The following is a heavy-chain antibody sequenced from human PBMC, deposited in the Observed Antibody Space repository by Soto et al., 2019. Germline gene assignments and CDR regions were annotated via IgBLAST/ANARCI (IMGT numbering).Heavy chain of an antibody. J-gene: IGHJ6*02. Sequence: GASVKVSCKASGGTFSSYAISWVRQAPGQGLEWMGGIIPIFGTANYAQKFQGRVTITADESTSTAYMELSSLRSEDTAVYYCARGKSWNYPSYYDGMDVWGQGTTVTVSS. V-gene: IGHV1-69*13. CDR2: IIPIFGTA. CDR3: ARGKSWNYPSYYDGMDV. D-gene: IGHD1-7*01. CDR1: GGTFSSYA.